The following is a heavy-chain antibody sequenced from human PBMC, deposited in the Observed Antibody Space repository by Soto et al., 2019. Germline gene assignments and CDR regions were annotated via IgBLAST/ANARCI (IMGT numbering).Heavy chain of an antibody. Sequence: QVQLQESGPGLVKPSQTLSLTCTVSGGSISSGGYYWSWIRQHPGKGLEWIGYIYYSGSTYYNPSLKSRVTISVDTSKNQFSLKLSSVNAADTAVYYCARDSANYDFWSGYYVYSEYYGMDVWGQGTTVTVSS. D-gene: IGHD3-3*01. V-gene: IGHV4-31*03. CDR1: GGSISSGGYY. CDR2: IYYSGST. CDR3: ARDSANYDFWSGYYVYSEYYGMDV. J-gene: IGHJ6*02.